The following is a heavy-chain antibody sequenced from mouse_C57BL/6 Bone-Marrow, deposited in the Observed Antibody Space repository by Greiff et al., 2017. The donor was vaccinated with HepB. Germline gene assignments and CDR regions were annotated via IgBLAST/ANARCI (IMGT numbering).Heavy chain of an antibody. CDR1: GFTFSDYY. V-gene: IGHV5-12*01. D-gene: IGHD1-1*01. J-gene: IGHJ4*01. Sequence: DVKLVESGGGLVQPGGSLKLSCAASGFTFSDYYMYWVRQTPEKRLEWVAYISNGGGSTYYPDTVKGRFTISRDNAKNTLYLQMSRLKSEDTAMYYCARSYYYGSSYDAMDYWGQGTSVTVSS. CDR2: ISNGGGST. CDR3: ARSYYYGSSYDAMDY.